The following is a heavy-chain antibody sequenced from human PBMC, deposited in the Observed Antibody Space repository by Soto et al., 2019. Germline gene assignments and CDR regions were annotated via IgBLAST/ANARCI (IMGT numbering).Heavy chain of an antibody. CDR3: VRAKGERISGATRYSGIDV. D-gene: IGHD1-1*01. CDR1: GGSISTYY. CDR2: IYYSGTT. J-gene: IGHJ6*02. Sequence: PSETLSLTCSVSGGSISTYYWSWIRQPPGKGLEWIGYIYYSGTTNYNPSLKSRVTISVDTSKNQFSLKLTSVTAADTAVYYCVRAKGERISGATRYSGIDVWGQGTTVTVSS. V-gene: IGHV4-59*01.